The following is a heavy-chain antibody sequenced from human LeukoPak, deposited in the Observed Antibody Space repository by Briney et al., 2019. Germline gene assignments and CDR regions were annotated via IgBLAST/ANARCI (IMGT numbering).Heavy chain of an antibody. Sequence: PGGSLRPSCAASGFTFSSISINRVRQPPGNGLEWVSSISSSSTILYADSVKGRFTIYRDNAKNSLYLQMHSLRDEDTAVYYCARAWYSWGYYFDYWGQGTLVTVSS. D-gene: IGHD1-26*01. CDR3: ARAWYSWGYYFDY. V-gene: IGHV3-48*02. CDR1: GFTFSSIS. CDR2: ISSSSTI. J-gene: IGHJ4*02.